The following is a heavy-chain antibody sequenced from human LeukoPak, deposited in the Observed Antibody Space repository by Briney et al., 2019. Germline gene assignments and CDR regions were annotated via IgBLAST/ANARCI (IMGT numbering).Heavy chain of an antibody. Sequence: ASVKVSCKASGYTFTSYYMHWVRQAPGQGLEWMGIINPSGGNTSYAQKFQGRVTITRDTSASTAYMELSSLRSEDTAVYYCAREAAFSSSWYPWFDPWGQGTPVTVSS. J-gene: IGHJ5*02. CDR3: AREAAFSSSWYPWFDP. CDR2: INPSGGNT. CDR1: GYTFTSYY. V-gene: IGHV1-46*01. D-gene: IGHD6-13*01.